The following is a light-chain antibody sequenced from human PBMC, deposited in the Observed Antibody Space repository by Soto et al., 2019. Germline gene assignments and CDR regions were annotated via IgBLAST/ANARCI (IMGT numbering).Light chain of an antibody. CDR2: EVH. Sequence: QSVLTQPASVSGSPGQSITISCAGTIRDVGAYNLVSWNQQYPGRAPHLIIYEVHNRTSSISFRFTGLESGNTASLPISGRQADDEADYYCSPFTSKSTLICGGGT. CDR3: SPFTSKSTLI. V-gene: IGLV2-14*01. CDR1: IRDVGAYNL. J-gene: IGLJ2*01.